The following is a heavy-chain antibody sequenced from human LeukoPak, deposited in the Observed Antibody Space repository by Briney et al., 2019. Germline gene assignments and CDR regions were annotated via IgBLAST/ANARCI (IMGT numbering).Heavy chain of an antibody. J-gene: IGHJ4*02. Sequence: ASVKVSCKASGGTFSSYTISWVRQAPGQGLEWMGWISAYNGNTNYAQKLQGRVTMTTDTSTSTAYMELRSLRSDDTAVYYCARVRGTFGGVIVLFDYWGQGTLVTVSS. D-gene: IGHD3-16*02. CDR3: ARVRGTFGGVIVLFDY. CDR2: ISAYNGNT. CDR1: GGTFSSYT. V-gene: IGHV1-18*01.